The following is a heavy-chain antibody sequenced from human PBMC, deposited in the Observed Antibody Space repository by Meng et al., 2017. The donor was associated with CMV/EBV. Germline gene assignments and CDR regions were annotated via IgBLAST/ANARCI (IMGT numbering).Heavy chain of an antibody. Sequence: QVHLQRSGPGLVKPSPTLSLTCTVSGGSISSGDYYWSWTRQPPGKCLEWIGYIYYSGSTYYNPSLKSRVTISVDTSKNQFSLKLSSVTAADTAVYYCARDNRRGGVDYWGQGTLVTVS. CDR3: ARDNRRGGVDY. CDR2: IYYSGST. CDR1: GGSISSGDYY. J-gene: IGHJ4*02. D-gene: IGHD3-3*01. V-gene: IGHV4-30-4*08.